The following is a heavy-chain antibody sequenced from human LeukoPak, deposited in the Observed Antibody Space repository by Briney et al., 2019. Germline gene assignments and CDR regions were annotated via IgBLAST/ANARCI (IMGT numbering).Heavy chain of an antibody. CDR3: ARVAYYYDSSGPFDY. D-gene: IGHD3-22*01. CDR1: GGSISSYY. CDR2: IYYTGST. J-gene: IGHJ4*02. Sequence: SETLSLTCNVSGGSISSYYWSWIRQPPGKGLEWLGYIYYTGSTNYNPSLKSRVTISVDTSKNQFSLKLSSMTAADTAVYYCARVAYYYDSSGPFDYWGQGTLVTVSS. V-gene: IGHV4-59*12.